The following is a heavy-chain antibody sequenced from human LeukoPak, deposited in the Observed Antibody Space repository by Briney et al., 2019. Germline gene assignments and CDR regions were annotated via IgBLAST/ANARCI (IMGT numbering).Heavy chain of an antibody. CDR1: GGSISSYY. V-gene: IGHV4-4*07. Sequence: SETLSLTCTVSGGSISSYYWSWIRQPAGKGLEWIGRIYTSGSTNYNPSLKSRVTMSVDTSKNQFSLKLSSVTAADTAVYYCARTLLWFGELNAFDIWGQGTMATVSS. J-gene: IGHJ3*02. CDR2: IYTSGST. CDR3: ARTLLWFGELNAFDI. D-gene: IGHD3-10*01.